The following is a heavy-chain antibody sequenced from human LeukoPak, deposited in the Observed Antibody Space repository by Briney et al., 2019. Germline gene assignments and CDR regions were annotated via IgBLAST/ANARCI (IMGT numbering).Heavy chain of an antibody. D-gene: IGHD3-3*01. CDR2: ISTSGGTT. V-gene: IGHV3-23*01. J-gene: IGHJ4*02. Sequence: PGGSLRLSCAASGFTFSSYAMSWVRQAPGKGLEWVSGISTSGGTTSYADSVKGRFTISRDNSKNTLYLQMNSLRAEDTAVYYCARQLKSTYYDFWSGHGGETLDYWGQGTLVTVSS. CDR1: GFTFSSYA. CDR3: ARQLKSTYYDFWSGHGGETLDY.